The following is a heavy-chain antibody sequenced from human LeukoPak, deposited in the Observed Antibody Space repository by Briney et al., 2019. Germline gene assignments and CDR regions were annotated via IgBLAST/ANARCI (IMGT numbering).Heavy chain of an antibody. V-gene: IGHV4-34*01. CDR3: ARGQYNSNMRY. D-gene: IGHD4-4*01. CDR2: INHRGST. J-gene: IGHJ4*02. CDR1: GGSFRVYY. Sequence: SETLSLIRAVYGGSFRVYYWSWMRQPPGKGRVWSGEINHRGSTNYNPSLKSRVTISVDTTKNQFSLKLGPVTAADTAVYYCARGQYNSNMRYWGQGTLVTVSS.